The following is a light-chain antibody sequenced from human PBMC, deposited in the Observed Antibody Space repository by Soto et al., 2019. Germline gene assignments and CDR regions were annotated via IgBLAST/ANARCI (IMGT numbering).Light chain of an antibody. CDR2: DAS. CDR1: QSVSNY. CDR3: QQRSSWPLIT. J-gene: IGKJ5*01. V-gene: IGKV3-11*01. Sequence: EIVLAQSPSTLSLSPGERATLSCRPSQSVSNYLAWYQQKPGQAPRLLIYDASNRATGIPARFSGSGSGTDFTLTISSLQPEDFSVYYCQQRSSWPLITFGQGTRLELK.